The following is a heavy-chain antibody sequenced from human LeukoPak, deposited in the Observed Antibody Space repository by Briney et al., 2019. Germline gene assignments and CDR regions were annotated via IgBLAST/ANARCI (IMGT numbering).Heavy chain of an antibody. CDR2: IWSDGNNK. CDR3: AKDPGASVPGFYMDV. CDR1: GFSFRNYG. J-gene: IGHJ6*03. Sequence: GGSLRLSCVASGFSFRNYGMHWVRQATGKGLEWMSFIWSDGNNKKYGDSVKGRFTISRDNSNNMLYLQMDSLRPEDTGVYYCAKDPGASVPGFYMDVWGKGTTVIVSS. D-gene: IGHD2-8*02. V-gene: IGHV3-30*02.